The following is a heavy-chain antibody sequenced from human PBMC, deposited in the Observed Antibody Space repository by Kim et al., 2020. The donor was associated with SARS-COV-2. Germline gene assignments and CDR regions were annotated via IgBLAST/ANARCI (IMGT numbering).Heavy chain of an antibody. D-gene: IGHD6-19*01. V-gene: IGHV3-9*01. CDR1: GFTFDDYA. Sequence: GRSLRLSCAASGFTFDDYAMHWVRQAPGKGLEWVSGISWNSGSIGYADSVKGRFTISRDNAKNSLYLQMNSLRAEDTALYYCAKDIGYSSGCPDYWGQGTLVTVSS. CDR3: AKDIGYSSGCPDY. CDR2: ISWNSGSI. J-gene: IGHJ4*02.